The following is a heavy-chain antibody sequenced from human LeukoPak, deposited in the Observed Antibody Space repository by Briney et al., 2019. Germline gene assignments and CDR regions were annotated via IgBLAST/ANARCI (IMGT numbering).Heavy chain of an antibody. J-gene: IGHJ4*02. CDR1: GFTFSSYA. Sequence: PGGSLRLSCAASGFTFSSYAMHWVRQAPGKGLEWVAVISYDESNKYYADSVKGRFTISRDNSKSTLYLQMNSLRAEDTAVYYCAREYYYDSRSFGYWGQGTLVTVSS. CDR3: AREYYYDSRSFGY. D-gene: IGHD3-22*01. CDR2: ISYDESNK. V-gene: IGHV3-30-3*01.